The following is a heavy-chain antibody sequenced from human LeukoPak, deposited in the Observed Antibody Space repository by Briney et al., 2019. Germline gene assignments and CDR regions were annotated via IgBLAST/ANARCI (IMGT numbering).Heavy chain of an antibody. CDR3: ARRGQLGMGY. Sequence: SETLSLTCAVYGGSFSGYYWSWIRQPPGKGLEWIGEINHSGSTNYNPSLKSRVTISVDTSKNQFSLKLSSVTAADTAVYYCARRGQLGMGYWGQGTLVPVPS. V-gene: IGHV4-34*01. J-gene: IGHJ4*02. CDR2: INHSGST. D-gene: IGHD7-27*01. CDR1: GGSFSGYY.